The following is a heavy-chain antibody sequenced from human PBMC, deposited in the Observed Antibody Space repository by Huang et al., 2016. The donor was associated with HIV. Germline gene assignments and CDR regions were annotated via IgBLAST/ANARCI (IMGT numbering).Heavy chain of an antibody. CDR1: GESLSDFF. V-gene: IGHV4-34*02. J-gene: IGHJ4*02. CDR2: INQSGRT. CDR3: ARGRGSSWSLFDT. D-gene: IGHD6-13*01. Sequence: QVQLEQWGARLLKPSETLSLTCAVYGESLSDFFWSWIRQPPGKGLEWIGEINQSGRTNYNPSLKSRVTIAVDTSKRQFSLKLKSVTAAYTSMYYCARGRGSSWSLFDTWGQGSLVTVFS.